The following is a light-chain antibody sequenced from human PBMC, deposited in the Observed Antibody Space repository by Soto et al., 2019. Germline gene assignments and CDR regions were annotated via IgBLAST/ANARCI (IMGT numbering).Light chain of an antibody. CDR3: QQTYSFPFT. Sequence: DIQMTQSPSSVSASVGDRVTITCRASQGVSRWLVWFQQKAGRAPRLLIYATSTLQSGVPSRFRGSASGTDFTLTISDLQPEDFETHYCQQTYSFPFTLGGGTRVDIK. CDR1: QGVSRW. V-gene: IGKV1-12*01. CDR2: ATS. J-gene: IGKJ4*01.